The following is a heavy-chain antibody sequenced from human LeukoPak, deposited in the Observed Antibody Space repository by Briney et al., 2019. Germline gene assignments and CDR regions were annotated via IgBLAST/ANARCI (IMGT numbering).Heavy chain of an antibody. CDR1: GDSISSKSYY. CDR3: ARGLHSGSYPDY. Sequence: SETLSLTCSVSGDSISSKSYYWGWIRQPPVKGLEWIATIYYGGGTYYNPSLKSRVTISFDASKNQFSLKLSSVTAADTAVYYCARGLHSGSYPDYWGQGTLVTVSS. D-gene: IGHD6-6*01. V-gene: IGHV4-39*07. CDR2: IYYGGGT. J-gene: IGHJ4*02.